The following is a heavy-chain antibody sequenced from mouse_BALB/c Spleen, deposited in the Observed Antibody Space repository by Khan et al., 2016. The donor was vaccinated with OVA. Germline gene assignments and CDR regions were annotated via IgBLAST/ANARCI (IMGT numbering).Heavy chain of an antibody. CDR2: ISSGGSYT. V-gene: IGHV5-6*01. CDR1: GFTFSTYG. J-gene: IGHJ3*01. CDR3: ARLAYYYGSEGFAY. Sequence: VQLQQSGGDLVKPRGSLKLSCAASGFTFSTYGMSWVRQTPDKRLEWVATISSGGSYTYYPDSVKGRFTISRDNAKNTLYLQMSSLKSEDTAIYYCARLAYYYGSEGFAYWGQGTLVTVAA. D-gene: IGHD1-1*01.